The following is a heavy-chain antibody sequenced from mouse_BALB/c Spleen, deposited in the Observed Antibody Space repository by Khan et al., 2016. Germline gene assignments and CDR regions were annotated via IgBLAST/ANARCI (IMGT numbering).Heavy chain of an antibody. Sequence: QVQLQQPGAELMKPGASVKLSCKASGYTFTNYWMHWVKQRPGQGLEWIGEINPSNGRTNYNEKFKNKATLTVDKSSNTAYMQLSSLTSEDSAVYYCATIDYYGSSFAYWGQGTLVTVSA. CDR1: GYTFTNYW. CDR2: INPSNGRT. D-gene: IGHD1-1*01. J-gene: IGHJ3*01. CDR3: ATIDYYGSSFAY. V-gene: IGHV1S81*02.